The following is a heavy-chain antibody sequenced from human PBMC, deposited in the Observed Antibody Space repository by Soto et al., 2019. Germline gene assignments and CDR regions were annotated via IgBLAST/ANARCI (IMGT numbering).Heavy chain of an antibody. D-gene: IGHD1-1*01. Sequence: QVHLVQSGAEVKKPGASVKVSCKGSGYGFTTYGITWVRQAPGQGLEWMGWISAHNGNTNYAQKVQGRVTVTRVTSTSTADMELRSLRYDDTAVYYCARGRYGDYWGQGALVTVSS. CDR2: ISAHNGNT. J-gene: IGHJ4*02. CDR1: GYGFTTYG. CDR3: ARGRYGDY. V-gene: IGHV1-18*01.